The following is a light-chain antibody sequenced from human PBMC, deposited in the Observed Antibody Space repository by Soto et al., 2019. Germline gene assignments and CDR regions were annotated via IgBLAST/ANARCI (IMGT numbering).Light chain of an antibody. V-gene: IGKV1-5*01. CDR3: QQYHDYWT. Sequence: DIQMTQSPSTLSASIGDRVTITCRASQSISGWLAWYQQKPGKAPKLLISDVSSLESGVPSRFSGSGSGTEFTLAISSQQPDDFAVYYCQQYHDYWTFGPGTKVEVK. CDR2: DVS. CDR1: QSISGW. J-gene: IGKJ1*01.